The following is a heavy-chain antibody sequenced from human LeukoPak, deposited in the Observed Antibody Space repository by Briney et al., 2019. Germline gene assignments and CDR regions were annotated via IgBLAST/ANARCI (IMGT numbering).Heavy chain of an antibody. CDR1: GYTFTGYY. Sequence: ASVKVSCKXSGYTFTGYYIHWVRQAPGQGLEWMGWINPNSGGTNYAQKFQGRVTMTRDTSISTTYVELSRLRSDDTAVYYCARELRLGELSLTPYYWGQGTLVTVSS. V-gene: IGHV1-2*02. J-gene: IGHJ4*02. CDR2: INPNSGGT. D-gene: IGHD3-16*02. CDR3: ARELRLGELSLTPYY.